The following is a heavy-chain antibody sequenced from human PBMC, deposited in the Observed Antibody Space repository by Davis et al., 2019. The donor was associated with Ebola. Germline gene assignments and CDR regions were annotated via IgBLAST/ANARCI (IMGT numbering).Heavy chain of an antibody. J-gene: IGHJ4*02. CDR2: IYPADSDA. V-gene: IGHV5-51*01. D-gene: IGHD4-17*01. Sequence: GESLKISCKGSGYSFTNYWIAWVRQLPGKGLEWMGIIYPADSDARYSPSFQGLVTISADKSISTAYLQWGSLKASDTAMYYCARHATLTTVADYWGQGTLVTVSS. CDR1: GYSFTNYW. CDR3: ARHATLTTVADY.